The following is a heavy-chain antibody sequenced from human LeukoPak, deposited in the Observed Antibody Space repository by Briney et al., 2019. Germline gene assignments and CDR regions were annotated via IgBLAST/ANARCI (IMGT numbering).Heavy chain of an antibody. D-gene: IGHD2-8*01. Sequence: ASVKVSCKVSGYTFTDYYMHWVQQAPGKGLEWMGLVDPEDGETIYAEKFQGRVTITADTSTDTAYMELSSLRSEDTAVYYCVTDSYPYCTNGVCYAYWGQGTLVTVSS. CDR2: VDPEDGET. CDR1: GYTFTDYY. J-gene: IGHJ4*02. V-gene: IGHV1-69-2*01. CDR3: VTDSYPYCTNGVCYAY.